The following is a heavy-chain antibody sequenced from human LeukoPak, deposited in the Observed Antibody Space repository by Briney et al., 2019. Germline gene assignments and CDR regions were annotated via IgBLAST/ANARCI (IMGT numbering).Heavy chain of an antibody. J-gene: IGHJ4*02. CDR2: ISSSSSYI. CDR3: ATDYIVVVTATAVYDY. D-gene: IGHD2-21*02. CDR1: GFTFSSYS. V-gene: IGHV3-21*01. Sequence: GGSLRLSCAASGFTFSSYSMNWVRQAPGKGLEWVSSISSSSSYIYYADSVKGRFTISRDNAKNSLYLQMNSLRAEDTAVYYCATDYIVVVTATAVYDYWGQGTLVTVSS.